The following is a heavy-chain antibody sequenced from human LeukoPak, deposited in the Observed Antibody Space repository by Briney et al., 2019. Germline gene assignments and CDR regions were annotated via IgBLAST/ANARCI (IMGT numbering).Heavy chain of an antibody. V-gene: IGHV3-33*01. Sequence: PGRSLRLSCAASGFTFSSYGMHWVRQAPGKGLEWVAVIWYDGSNKYYADSVKGRFTISRDNSKNTLYLQMNSLRAEDTAVYYCARGLSGMDVWGKGTTVTVSS. J-gene: IGHJ6*04. CDR3: ARGLSGMDV. CDR2: IWYDGSNK. CDR1: GFTFSSYG.